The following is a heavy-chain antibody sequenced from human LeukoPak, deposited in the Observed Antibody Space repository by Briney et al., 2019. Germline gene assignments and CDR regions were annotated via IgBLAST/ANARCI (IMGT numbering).Heavy chain of an antibody. D-gene: IGHD3-22*01. CDR2: INPNSGGT. CDR3: ARVVGSSGYYLAFDI. V-gene: IGHV1-2*02. J-gene: IGHJ3*02. CDR1: GYTFTGYY. Sequence: ASVKVPCKASGYTFTGYYMHWVRQAPGQGLEWMGWINPNSGGTNYAQKFQGRVTMTRDTSISTAYMELSRLRSDDTAVYYCARVVGSSGYYLAFDIWGQGTMVTVSS.